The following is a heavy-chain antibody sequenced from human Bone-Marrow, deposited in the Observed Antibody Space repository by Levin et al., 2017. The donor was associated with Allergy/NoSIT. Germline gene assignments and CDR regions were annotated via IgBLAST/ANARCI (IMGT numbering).Heavy chain of an antibody. J-gene: IGHJ4*02. CDR2: INPSGGST. V-gene: IGHV1-46*01. Sequence: EASVKVSCKASGYTFTSYYIHWVRQAPGQGLEWMGIINPSGGSTSYAQKFQGRVTMTRDTSTTTGYMELSSLRSEDTAVYYCAREYYYDVTGYAKGFDYWGQGTLVTVSS. D-gene: IGHD3-22*01. CDR1: GYTFTSYY. CDR3: AREYYYDVTGYAKGFDY.